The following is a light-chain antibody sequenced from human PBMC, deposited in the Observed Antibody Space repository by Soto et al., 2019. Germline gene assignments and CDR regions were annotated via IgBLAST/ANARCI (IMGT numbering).Light chain of an antibody. CDR2: DAS. CDR3: EQRSNWPPALT. CDR1: QSVGTF. Sequence: EIVLTQSPATLSLSPGERATLSCRASQSVGTFLAWYQHKPGQAPRLLIYDASNRATGVPARFSGSGSGTNVTLTISSLEPEDFAVYYCEQRSNWPPALTFGGGTKVDIK. V-gene: IGKV3-11*01. J-gene: IGKJ4*01.